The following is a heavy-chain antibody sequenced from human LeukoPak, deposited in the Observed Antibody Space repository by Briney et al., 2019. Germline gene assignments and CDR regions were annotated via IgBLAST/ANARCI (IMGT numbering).Heavy chain of an antibody. J-gene: IGHJ4*02. V-gene: IGHV3-21*04. CDR1: GFTFSSYS. D-gene: IGHD1-26*01. CDR3: ATYSGSYYEGAPFGH. Sequence: GGSLRLSCAASGFTFSSYSMNWVRQAPGKGLEWVSSISSSSSYIYYADSVKGRFTISRDNTKNSLYLQMNSLRAEDTAFYYCATYSGSYYEGAPFGHWGQGTLVTVSS. CDR2: ISSSSSYI.